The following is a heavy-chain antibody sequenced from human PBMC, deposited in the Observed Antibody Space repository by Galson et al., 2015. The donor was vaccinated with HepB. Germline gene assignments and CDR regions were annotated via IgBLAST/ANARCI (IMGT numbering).Heavy chain of an antibody. J-gene: IGHJ4*02. V-gene: IGHV1-8*01. CDR2: MNPKSGNA. CDR1: GHTLTRYD. CDR3: ASDGGF. D-gene: IGHD3-10*01. Sequence: SVKVSCKASGHTLTRYDINWVRQAAGQGLEWMGWMNPKSGNAGYAQNFQGRVSMTRDISIGTAYMELSSLRSDDTAVYYCASDGGFWGQGTLVTVSS.